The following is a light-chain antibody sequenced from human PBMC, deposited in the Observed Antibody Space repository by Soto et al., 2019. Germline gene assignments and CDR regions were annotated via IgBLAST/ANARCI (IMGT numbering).Light chain of an antibody. CDR2: LEGSGSY. CDR3: ETWDFNTRV. Sequence: QPVLTQSSSASASLGSSVKLTCTLSSGHSSYIIAWHQQQPGKAPRYLMKLEGSGSYNKGSEVPDRFSGSSSGADRYLTISNLQFEDEAVYYCETWDFNTRVFGGGTKLTVL. CDR1: SGHSSYI. V-gene: IGLV4-60*02. J-gene: IGLJ3*02.